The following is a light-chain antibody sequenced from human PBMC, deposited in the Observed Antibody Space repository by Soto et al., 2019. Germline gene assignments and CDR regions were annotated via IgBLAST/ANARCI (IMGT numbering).Light chain of an antibody. CDR1: QSVNTY. V-gene: IGKV1-39*01. Sequence: VQMTQSPPSLSASVGDRVTITCRASQSVNTYLHWYQQKAGQAPKLLIYAASNLQSGVPSRFSGRGSGTDFTLTVESLQPEDFATYYCQQGYSNPWTFGQGTKVDIK. CDR2: AAS. CDR3: QQGYSNPWT. J-gene: IGKJ1*01.